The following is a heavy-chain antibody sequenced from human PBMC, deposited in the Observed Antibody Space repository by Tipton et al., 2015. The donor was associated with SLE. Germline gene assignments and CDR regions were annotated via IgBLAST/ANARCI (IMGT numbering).Heavy chain of an antibody. D-gene: IGHD3-9*01. V-gene: IGHV3-23*01. J-gene: IGHJ4*02. Sequence: SLRLSCAASGFTFSSYAMSWVRQAPGKGLEWVSAIRGSGGSTYYADSVKGRFTISRDNSKNMLYLQMNSLRAEDTAVYYCATDYDILTGWGQGTLVTVSS. CDR1: GFTFSSYA. CDR2: IRGSGGST. CDR3: ATDYDILTG.